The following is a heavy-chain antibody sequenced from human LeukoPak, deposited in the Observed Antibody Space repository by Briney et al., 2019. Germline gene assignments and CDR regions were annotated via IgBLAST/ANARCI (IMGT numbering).Heavy chain of an antibody. Sequence: PGGSLRLSCAASGFTFSGYWMSWLRQAPGKGLEWVANINEDGGEKDYVDSVKGRFSISRDNAKSSLYLQMNSLGAEDTAVYYCATWGLRFPPPFDYWGQGALVTVSS. CDR1: GFTFSGYW. D-gene: IGHD3-3*01. CDR2: INEDGGEK. CDR3: ATWGLRFPPPFDY. J-gene: IGHJ4*02. V-gene: IGHV3-7*01.